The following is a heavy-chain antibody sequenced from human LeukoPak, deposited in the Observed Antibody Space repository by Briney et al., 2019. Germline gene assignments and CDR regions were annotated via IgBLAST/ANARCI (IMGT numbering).Heavy chain of an antibody. CDR2: ISVDGEST. V-gene: IGHV3-23*01. CDR1: GFSVSSFG. Sequence: GSLRLSCAVSGFSVSSFGMSWVRQAPGKGLEWVSAISVDGESTYYADSVKGRFFISRDTSKNTLDLQLSSLRGDDTAVYYCAQGYLSGWYPYWGQGSLVTVSS. J-gene: IGHJ4*02. CDR3: AQGYLSGWYPY. D-gene: IGHD6-19*01.